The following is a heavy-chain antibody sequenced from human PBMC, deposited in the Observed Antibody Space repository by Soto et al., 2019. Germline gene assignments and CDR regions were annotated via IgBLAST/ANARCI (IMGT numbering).Heavy chain of an antibody. D-gene: IGHD2-15*01. Sequence: KQSQTLSLTCAISGDSVSSNSAAWNWIRQSPSRGLEWLGRTYYRSKWYNDYAVSVKSRITINPDTSKNQFSLQLNSVTPEDTAVYYCARAPSGCSGGSCYDYFQHWGQGTLVTVSS. CDR1: GDSVSSNSAA. J-gene: IGHJ1*01. CDR3: ARAPSGCSGGSCYDYFQH. CDR2: TYYRSKWYN. V-gene: IGHV6-1*01.